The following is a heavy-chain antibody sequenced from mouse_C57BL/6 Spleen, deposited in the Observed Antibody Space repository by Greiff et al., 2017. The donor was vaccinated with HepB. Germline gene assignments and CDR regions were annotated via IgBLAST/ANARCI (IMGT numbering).Heavy chain of an antibody. Sequence: QVQLQQSGAELVKPGASVKISCKASGYAFSSYWMNWVKQRPGKGLEWIGQIYPGDGDTNYNGKFKGKATLTADKASSTAYMQLSSLTSVDSAVYFCARDGYCLFAYWGQGTLVTVSA. J-gene: IGHJ3*01. V-gene: IGHV1-80*01. CDR1: GYAFSSYW. D-gene: IGHD2-3*01. CDR3: ARDGYCLFAY. CDR2: IYPGDGDT.